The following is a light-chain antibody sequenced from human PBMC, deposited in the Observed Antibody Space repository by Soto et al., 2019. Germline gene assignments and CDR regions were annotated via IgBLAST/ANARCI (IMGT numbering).Light chain of an antibody. CDR2: GAS. J-gene: IGKJ1*01. V-gene: IGKV3-20*01. Sequence: TVLTQSPGTLSLSPGESATLSCRASQSVSSSYLAWYQQKPGQAPRLLIYGASSRATGIPDRFSGSGSGTDFTLTISRLEPEDFAVYYCQQYDSSLWTFGQGTKVDIK. CDR1: QSVSSSY. CDR3: QQYDSSLWT.